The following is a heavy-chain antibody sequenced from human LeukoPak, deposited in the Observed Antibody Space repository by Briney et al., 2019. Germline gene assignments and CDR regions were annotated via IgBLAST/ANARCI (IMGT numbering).Heavy chain of an antibody. CDR3: ARRYSSGWCEVDRFDP. V-gene: IGHV1-18*01. J-gene: IGHJ5*02. Sequence: ASVKLSCKASGYTFTSYGISWVRQSPGQGLEWMGWISAYNGNTNYAQKIKGRVTMTRDTSKSTAYMELRSLRSDDTAVYYCARRYSSGWCEVDRFDPWGQGTLVTVSS. CDR2: ISAYNGNT. D-gene: IGHD6-19*01. CDR1: GYTFTSYG.